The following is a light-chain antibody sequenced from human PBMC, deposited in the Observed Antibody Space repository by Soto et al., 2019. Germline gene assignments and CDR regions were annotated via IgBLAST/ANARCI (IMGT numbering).Light chain of an antibody. V-gene: IGKV1-5*01. CDR2: DAS. CDR1: QNIRSW. CDR3: QQYNSYSPWT. Sequence: DIQMTQSPSTLSASVGDRVTITCRASQNIRSWLAWYQQKPGKAPKALIYDASILESGVPLRFSGSGSGTEFTLTISSLQPDDFATYYCQQYNSYSPWTFGQGTRVEIK. J-gene: IGKJ1*01.